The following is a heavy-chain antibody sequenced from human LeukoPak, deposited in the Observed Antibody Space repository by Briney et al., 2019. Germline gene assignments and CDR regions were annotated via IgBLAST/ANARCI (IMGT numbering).Heavy chain of an antibody. CDR2: ISSSTNTI. V-gene: IGHV3-48*02. CDR3: ARGGYGANDDAFDI. J-gene: IGHJ3*02. D-gene: IGHD4-23*01. CDR1: GFTFSSYS. Sequence: GGPLRLSCAASGFTFSSYSMNWVRQAPGKGLEWVSYISSSTNTIYYADSVKGRFTISRDNAKNSLFLQMNSLRDEDTAVYYCARGGYGANDDAFDIWGQGTLVTVSS.